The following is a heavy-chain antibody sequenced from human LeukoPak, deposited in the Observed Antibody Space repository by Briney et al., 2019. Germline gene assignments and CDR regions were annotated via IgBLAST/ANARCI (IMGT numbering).Heavy chain of an antibody. CDR3: ASAGSGYYPDAFDI. D-gene: IGHD3-22*01. Sequence: ETLSLTCTLSGGSISTYYWSWIRQPPGKGLEWVASIKQDGSEKYYVDSVKGRFTISRDNAKNSLYLEMNSLRAEDTAVYYCASAGSGYYPDAFDIWGQGTMVTVSS. V-gene: IGHV3-7*01. J-gene: IGHJ3*02. CDR1: GGSISTYY. CDR2: IKQDGSEK.